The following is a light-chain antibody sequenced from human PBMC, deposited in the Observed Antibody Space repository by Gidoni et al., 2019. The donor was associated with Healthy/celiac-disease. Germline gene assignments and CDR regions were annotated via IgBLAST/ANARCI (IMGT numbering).Light chain of an antibody. CDR2: KVS. CDR3: MQGTHLYT. Sequence: VVLTQSPLSLPVTLGQPASISCRSSQSLVYSDGNTYLNWFQQRPGQSQRRLIYKVSNRDSGVPDRFSGSGSGTDFTLKISRVEAEDVGVYYCMQGTHLYTFGQGTKLEIK. CDR1: QSLVYSDGNTY. J-gene: IGKJ2*01. V-gene: IGKV2-30*01.